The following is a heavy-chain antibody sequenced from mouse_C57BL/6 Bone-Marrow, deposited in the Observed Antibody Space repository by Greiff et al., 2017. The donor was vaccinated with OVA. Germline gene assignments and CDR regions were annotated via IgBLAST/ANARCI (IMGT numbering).Heavy chain of an antibody. Sequence: QVQLKQSGAELARPGASVKMSCKASGYTFTSYTMHWVKQRPGQGLEWIGYINPSSGYTKYNQKFKDKATLTADKSSSTAYMQLSSLTSEDSAVYYCAREIYYDYYFDYWGQGTTLTVSS. D-gene: IGHD2-4*01. V-gene: IGHV1-4*01. CDR2: INPSSGYT. CDR3: AREIYYDYYFDY. CDR1: GYTFTSYT. J-gene: IGHJ2*01.